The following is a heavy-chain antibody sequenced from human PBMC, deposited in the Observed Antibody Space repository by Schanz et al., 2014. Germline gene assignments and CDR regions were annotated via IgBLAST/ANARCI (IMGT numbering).Heavy chain of an antibody. D-gene: IGHD3-10*01. J-gene: IGHJ4*02. CDR1: GYTFTTYY. CDR2: INPSGGST. V-gene: IGHV1-46*01. CDR3: TSEAHNHDGLRSYSNV. Sequence: QVQLVQSGAEVKKPGASMKVSCKASGYTFTTYYMLWVRQAPGQGLEWMGIINPSGGSTRYGQKFQGRVTMTRDTSTSTVYMELSSLRSEDTAVYFCTSEAHNHDGLRSYSNVWGQGTLVNVTS.